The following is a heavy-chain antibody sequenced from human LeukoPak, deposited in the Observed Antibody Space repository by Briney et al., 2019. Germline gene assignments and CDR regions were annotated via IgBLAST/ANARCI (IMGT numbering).Heavy chain of an antibody. CDR1: GYTFTSYD. V-gene: IGHV1-18*01. Sequence: ASVKVSCKASGYTFTSYDINWVRQATGQGLEWMGWISAYNGNTNYAQKLQGRVTMTTDTSTSTAYMELRSLRSDDTAVYYCARQGTSGNAFDIWGQGTMVTVSS. J-gene: IGHJ3*02. CDR3: ARQGTSGNAFDI. D-gene: IGHD2-2*01. CDR2: ISAYNGNT.